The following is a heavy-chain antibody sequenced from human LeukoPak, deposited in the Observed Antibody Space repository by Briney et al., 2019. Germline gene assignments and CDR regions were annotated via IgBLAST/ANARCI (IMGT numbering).Heavy chain of an antibody. J-gene: IGHJ6*02. CDR3: ARDLRYRSSWYYYGMDV. CDR2: IYHRGSS. CDR1: GGSISSTEW. V-gene: IGHV4-4*02. D-gene: IGHD6-13*01. Sequence: SETLSLTCAVSGGSISSTEWWSWVRQPPGKGLEWIGEIYHRGSSNYTPSLKSRVTISVDKSKNHFSLKLSSVTAPDTAVYYCARDLRYRSSWYYYGMDVWGQGTTVTVSS.